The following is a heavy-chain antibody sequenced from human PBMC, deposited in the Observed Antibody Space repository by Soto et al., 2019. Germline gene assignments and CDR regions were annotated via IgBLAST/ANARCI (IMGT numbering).Heavy chain of an antibody. CDR3: ARGGGLLEWLLTLPDWFDP. V-gene: IGHV4-34*01. Sequence: SETLSLTCAVYGGSFSGYYWSWIRQPPGKGLEWIGEINHSGSTNYNPSLKSRVTISVDASKNQFSLKLSSVTAADTVVYYCARGGGLLEWLLTLPDWFDPWGQGTLVTV. D-gene: IGHD3-3*01. CDR1: GGSFSGYY. CDR2: INHSGST. J-gene: IGHJ5*02.